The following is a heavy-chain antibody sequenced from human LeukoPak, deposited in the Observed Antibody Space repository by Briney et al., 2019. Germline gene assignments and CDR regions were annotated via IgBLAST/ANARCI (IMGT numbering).Heavy chain of an antibody. CDR3: ARDSPQALAILHAFDI. V-gene: IGHV3-48*01. CDR2: ISSSSSTI. CDR1: GFTFSSYT. Sequence: GGSLRLSCAASGFTFSSYTMNWVRQAPGKGLEWVSKISSSSSTIYYADSVKGRLTISRGNAKNSLYLQMNSLRAEDTAVYYCARDSPQALAILHAFDIWGHGTMVTVSS. D-gene: IGHD5-12*01. J-gene: IGHJ3*02.